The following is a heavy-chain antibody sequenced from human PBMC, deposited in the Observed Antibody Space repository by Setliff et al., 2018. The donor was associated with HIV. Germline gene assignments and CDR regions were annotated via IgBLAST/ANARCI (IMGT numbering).Heavy chain of an antibody. J-gene: IGHJ4*02. CDR1: GGSISSSSYY. CDR3: ARAPGYSYSFYFDS. CDR2: IYYSGST. D-gene: IGHD5-18*01. V-gene: IGHV4-39*07. Sequence: SETMSLTCTVSGGSISSSSYYWGWIRQPPGKGLEWIANIYYSGSTFYNPSLKSRVTMSVDTSKNQFSLKLNSVTAADTAVYFCARAPGYSYSFYFDSWGQGTLVT.